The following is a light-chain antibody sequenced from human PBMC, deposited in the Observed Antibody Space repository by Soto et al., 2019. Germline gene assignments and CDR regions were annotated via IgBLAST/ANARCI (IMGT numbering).Light chain of an antibody. J-gene: IGKJ4*01. CDR2: GAS. V-gene: IGKV3-15*01. CDR3: QQYNNWPVT. Sequence: EIVLTQSPATLSLSPGERATLSCRASQSVTSKLAWYQHKPGQAPRLLIYGASTGATGIPARFSGSGSGTEFTLTINSLQSEDFAIYYCQQYNNWPVTFGGGTKVDIK. CDR1: QSVTSK.